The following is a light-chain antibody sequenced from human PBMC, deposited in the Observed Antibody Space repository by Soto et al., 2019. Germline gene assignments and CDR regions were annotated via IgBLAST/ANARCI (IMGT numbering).Light chain of an antibody. CDR2: WAS. CDR1: QSVLYTSNNKNF. V-gene: IGKV4-1*01. J-gene: IGKJ1*01. Sequence: DIVMTQSPQSLAVSLGDRSTINCNSSQSVLYTSNNKNFLAWYQQKPGQPPKLLFYWASTRESGVPDRFSGSVSGTDFTLTINSLQAEDVAVYYCQQYYSLPWTFGRGTKVDIK. CDR3: QQYYSLPWT.